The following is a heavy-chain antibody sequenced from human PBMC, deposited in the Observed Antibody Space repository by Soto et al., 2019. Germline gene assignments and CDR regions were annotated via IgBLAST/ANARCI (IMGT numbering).Heavy chain of an antibody. V-gene: IGHV3-74*01. CDR3: AIAPPVYSIGYRYYGMDV. CDR2: ISLDGSRT. D-gene: IGHD2-21*01. J-gene: IGHJ6*02. Sequence: EVQLVESGGGLVQPGGSLRLSCAAPGFTFGSYWMHWVRQAPGKGLVWVSHISLDGSRTTYADSVKGRFTISRDNAKSTLYLLMNSLRAEDTAVYYCAIAPPVYSIGYRYYGMDVWGQGTTVTVSS. CDR1: GFTFGSYW.